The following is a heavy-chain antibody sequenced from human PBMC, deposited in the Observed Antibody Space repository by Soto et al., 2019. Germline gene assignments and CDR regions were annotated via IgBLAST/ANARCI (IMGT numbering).Heavy chain of an antibody. V-gene: IGHV1-3*05. CDR2: INAGNGNT. Sequence: QVQLVQSGAEEKKPGASVKVSCKASGYTFTSYAMHWVRQAPGQRLEWMGWINAGNGNTKYSQKFQGRVTITRDTSASTAYMELSSLRSEATAVYYCARAGVVVTAPDYWGQGTLVTGSS. CDR1: GYTFTSYA. J-gene: IGHJ4*02. CDR3: ARAGVVVTAPDY. D-gene: IGHD2-21*02.